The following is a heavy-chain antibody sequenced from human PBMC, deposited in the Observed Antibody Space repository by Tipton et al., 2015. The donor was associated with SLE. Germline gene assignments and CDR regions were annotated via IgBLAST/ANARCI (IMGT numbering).Heavy chain of an antibody. CDR3: ARKTYFDF. J-gene: IGHJ4*02. Sequence: TLSLTCAVYGGSFSGYYWSWVRQYPGKGLEWIGSIYHSGSTYYNPSLKSRVTISVDTSRNQFSLHLRSVTAADTAVYYCARKTYFDFWGQGTLVTVSS. CDR2: IYHSGST. CDR1: GGSFSGYY. V-gene: IGHV4-34*01.